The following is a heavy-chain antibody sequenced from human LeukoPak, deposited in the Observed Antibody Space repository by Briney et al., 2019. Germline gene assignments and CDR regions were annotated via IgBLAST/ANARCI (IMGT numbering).Heavy chain of an antibody. J-gene: IGHJ3*02. CDR2: MCYSGST. D-gene: IGHD1-26*01. V-gene: IGHV4-39*01. CDR3: ARIFRIVGATDAFDI. Sequence: PSETLSLTCTVSGGSISSSSYYWGWIRQPPAKGLEWIGSMCYSGSTYYNPLFKSRGTISVDKSKNQFSLKLSPVTAADTAVYYCARIFRIVGATDAFDIWGQGTMVTVSS. CDR1: GGSISSSSYY.